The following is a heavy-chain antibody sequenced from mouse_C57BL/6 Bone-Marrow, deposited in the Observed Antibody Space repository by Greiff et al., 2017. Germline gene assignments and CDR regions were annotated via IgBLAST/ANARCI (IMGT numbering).Heavy chain of an antibody. V-gene: IGHV1-62-2*01. CDR3: ARHEKTGTWNYYARDY. J-gene: IGHJ4*01. CDR1: GYTFTEYT. CDR2: FYPGSGSI. Sequence: QVQLQQSGAELVKPGASVKLSCKASGYTFTEYTIPWVKQRSGQGLEWIGWFYPGSGSIKYNEKFKDKATLTADKSSSKVYIEVSRLTSEDSAVYFCARHEKTGTWNYYARDYWGQGTSVTVSS. D-gene: IGHD4-1*01.